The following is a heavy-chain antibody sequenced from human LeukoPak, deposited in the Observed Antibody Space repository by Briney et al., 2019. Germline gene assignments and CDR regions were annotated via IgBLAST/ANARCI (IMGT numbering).Heavy chain of an antibody. CDR2: IYPGDSDT. CDR1: GYSFTSYW. D-gene: IGHD2-15*01. Sequence: GESLKISCKGSGYSFTSYWIGWVRQMPGKGLEWMGIIYPGDSDTRYSPSFQGQVTISADKSISTAYLQWSSLKASDTAMYYCAAGGCSGVNCYSASEYFQHWGQGTLVTVSS. J-gene: IGHJ1*01. CDR3: AAGGCSGVNCYSASEYFQH. V-gene: IGHV5-51*01.